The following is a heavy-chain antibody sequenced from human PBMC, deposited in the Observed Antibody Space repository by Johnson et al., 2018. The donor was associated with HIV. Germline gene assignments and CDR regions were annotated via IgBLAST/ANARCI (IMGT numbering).Heavy chain of an antibody. J-gene: IGHJ3*02. Sequence: MLLVESGGALVQPGGSLRLSCETSRFTFDDYAMHWVRQAPGEGLEWVSLINWNGGSTGYADSVKGRFTISRYNAKNSLYLQMHILRAEDTALYYCARGGRKQLACDAFDIWGQGTMVTVSS. V-gene: IGHV3-20*04. CDR1: RFTFDDYA. CDR2: INWNGGST. CDR3: ARGGRKQLACDAFDI. D-gene: IGHD6-6*01.